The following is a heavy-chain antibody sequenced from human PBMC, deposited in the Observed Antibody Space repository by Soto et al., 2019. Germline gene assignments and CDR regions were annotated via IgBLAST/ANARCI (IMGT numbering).Heavy chain of an antibody. V-gene: IGHV4-30-4*01. CDR3: ARERPDGARLDP. CDR1: GGSISSGDYY. CDR2: IYHSGST. Sequence: QVQLQESGPGLVKPSQTLSLTCTVSGGSISSGDYYWSWIRQPPGKGLERIGYIYHSGSTYYNPSLKSRVTISVDTSKNRFSLKLSSVTAADTAVYYCARERPDGARLDPWGQGTLVTFSS. D-gene: IGHD6-6*01. J-gene: IGHJ5*02.